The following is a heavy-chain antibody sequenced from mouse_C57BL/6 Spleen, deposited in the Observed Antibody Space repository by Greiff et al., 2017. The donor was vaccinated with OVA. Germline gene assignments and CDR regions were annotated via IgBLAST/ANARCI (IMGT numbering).Heavy chain of an antibody. CDR1: GYTFTGYW. Sequence: LMEPGASVKLSCKATGYTFTGYWIEWVKQRPGHGLEWIGEILPGSGSTNYNEKFKGKATFTADTSSNTAYMQLSSLTTEDSAIYYCARREVYYYGSSPYFDVWGTGTTVTVSS. CDR2: ILPGSGST. V-gene: IGHV1-9*01. J-gene: IGHJ1*03. D-gene: IGHD1-1*01. CDR3: ARREVYYYGSSPYFDV.